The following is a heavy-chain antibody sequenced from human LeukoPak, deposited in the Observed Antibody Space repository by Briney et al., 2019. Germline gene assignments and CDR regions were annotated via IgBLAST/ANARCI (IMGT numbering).Heavy chain of an antibody. CDR1: GYTFTSFD. Sequence: ASVKVSCKASGYTFTSFDISWVRQAPGQGLEWMGWISVYNGDTNYAQKLQDRVTMTTDTSTSTAYMELRSLRSDDTAVYYCARGPHTRYCSGGSCYYYYYGMDVWGQGTTVTVSS. J-gene: IGHJ6*01. D-gene: IGHD2-15*01. CDR3: ARGPHTRYCSGGSCYYYYYGMDV. CDR2: ISVYNGDT. V-gene: IGHV1-18*01.